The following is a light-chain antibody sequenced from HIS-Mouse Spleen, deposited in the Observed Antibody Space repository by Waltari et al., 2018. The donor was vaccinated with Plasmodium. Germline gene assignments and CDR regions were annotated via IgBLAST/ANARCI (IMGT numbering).Light chain of an antibody. CDR2: GAS. Sequence: EIVLTQSPGTLSLSPGERATLSCRPSQSVSSSYLAWYQQNPGQAPRLLILGASSRATGIPDRFSGSGSGTDFTLTISRLEPEDFAVYYCQQYGSSPITFGQGTRLEIK. CDR3: QQYGSSPIT. J-gene: IGKJ5*01. V-gene: IGKV3-20*01. CDR1: QSVSSSY.